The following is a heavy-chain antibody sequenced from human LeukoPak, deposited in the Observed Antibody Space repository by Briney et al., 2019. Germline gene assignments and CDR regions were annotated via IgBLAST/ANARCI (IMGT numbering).Heavy chain of an antibody. J-gene: IGHJ4*02. CDR3: ARGEYYYDGGY. CDR1: GLTFSSYW. D-gene: IGHD3-22*01. V-gene: IGHV3-7*04. CDR2: IKQDGSEK. Sequence: QPGGSLRLSCAASGLTFSSYWMSWVRQAPGKGLEWVANIKQDGSEKYYVDPVKGRFTISRDNAKNSLFLQMNSLRAEDTAVYYCARGEYYYDGGYWGQGTLVTVSS.